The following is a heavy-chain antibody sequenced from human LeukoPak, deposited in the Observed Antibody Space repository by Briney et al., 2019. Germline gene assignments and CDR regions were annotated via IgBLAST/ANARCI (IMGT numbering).Heavy chain of an antibody. D-gene: IGHD6-13*01. Sequence: GDSLRLSCSASGFTLGSYWMTWVRQAPGKGLEWVANLRKDGSVENYVDSVKGRFTISRDNSKNTLYLQMNSLRGEDTAVYYCAREAGAAAGLFDYWGQGTLVTVSS. V-gene: IGHV3-7*01. J-gene: IGHJ4*02. CDR1: GFTLGSYW. CDR2: LRKDGSVE. CDR3: AREAGAAAGLFDY.